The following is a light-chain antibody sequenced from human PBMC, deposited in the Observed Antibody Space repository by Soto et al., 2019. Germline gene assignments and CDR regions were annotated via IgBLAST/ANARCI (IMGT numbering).Light chain of an antibody. CDR3: QQYEAVVT. Sequence: EIVLTQSPGPLSLSPGERATLSCRASQSLTNNYFAWYQQKPGRALRLLIDGSSTRATGIPDRFSGSGSGTDFTLTISRLAHEDVAVYYCQQYEAVVTFGQGTKVEI. CDR2: GSS. CDR1: QSLTNNY. V-gene: IGKV3-20*01. J-gene: IGKJ1*01.